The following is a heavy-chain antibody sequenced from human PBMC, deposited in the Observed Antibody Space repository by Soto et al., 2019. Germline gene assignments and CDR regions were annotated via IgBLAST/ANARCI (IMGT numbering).Heavy chain of an antibody. CDR1: GYTFTSYG. Sequence: ASVKVSCKASGYTFTSYGISWVRQAPGQGLEWMGWISAYNGNTNYAQKLQGRVTMTTDTSTSTAYMELRSLRSDDTAVYYCAREKWALYDYIWGSYRYGLPDHDAFDIWGQGTMVTVSS. CDR2: ISAYNGNT. J-gene: IGHJ3*02. CDR3: AREKWALYDYIWGSYRYGLPDHDAFDI. D-gene: IGHD3-16*02. V-gene: IGHV1-18*01.